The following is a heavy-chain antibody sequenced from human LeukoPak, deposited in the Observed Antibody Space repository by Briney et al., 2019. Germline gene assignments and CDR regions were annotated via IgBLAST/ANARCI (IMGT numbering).Heavy chain of an antibody. D-gene: IGHD1-14*01. J-gene: IGHJ4*02. CDR1: GFTFSVYY. Sequence: GALRLSCAASGFTFSVYYMSWIRQAPGKGLEWVSYISSSGSNIYYAESVKGRFTISRDNAKNSLYLQMNSLRAEDTAVYYCARGTGQLDYWGQGTLVTVSS. CDR2: ISSSGSNI. V-gene: IGHV3-11*04. CDR3: ARGTGQLDY.